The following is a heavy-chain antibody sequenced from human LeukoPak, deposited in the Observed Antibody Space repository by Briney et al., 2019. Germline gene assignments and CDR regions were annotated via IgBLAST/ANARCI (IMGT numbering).Heavy chain of an antibody. J-gene: IGHJ4*02. CDR1: GFTFSDAW. Sequence: PGGSLRLSCAASGFTFSDAWMSWVRQAPGKGLEWIGRAKSKTDGGTTDYAALVKGRFTISRDDSKNTLYLQMNSLKIEDTAVYYCSTGLRGRGSFSLGYWGQGTLVTVSS. CDR2: AKSKTDGGTT. D-gene: IGHD1-26*01. V-gene: IGHV3-15*01. CDR3: STGLRGRGSFSLGY.